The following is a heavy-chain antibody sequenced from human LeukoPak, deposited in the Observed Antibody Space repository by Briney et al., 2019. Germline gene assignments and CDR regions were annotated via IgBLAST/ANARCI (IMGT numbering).Heavy chain of an antibody. CDR3: ASGARNYYGSGSYSYYYGMDV. V-gene: IGHV1-8*01. CDR2: MNPNSDNT. CDR1: GYTFTSYD. J-gene: IGHJ6*02. Sequence: ASVKVSCKASGYTFTSYDINWVRQATGQGLEWMGWMNPNSDNTGYAQKFQGRVTMTRNTSISTAYMELSSLRSEDTAVYYCASGARNYYGSGSYSYYYGMDVWGQGTTVTVSS. D-gene: IGHD3-10*01.